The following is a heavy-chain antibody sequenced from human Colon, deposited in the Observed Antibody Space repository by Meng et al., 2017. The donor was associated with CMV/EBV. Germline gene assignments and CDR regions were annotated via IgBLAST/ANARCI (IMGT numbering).Heavy chain of an antibody. V-gene: IGHV3-23*01. J-gene: IGHJ4*02. Sequence: GESLKISCAASGFTFSSCAMSWVRQAPGKGLEWVSSISGSGGSTDYADSMKGRFTISRDHSKNTLHLQMDSLRAEDSAVYYCAKDRRSSNSKRPFDYWGQGTLVTVSS. D-gene: IGHD2-2*01. CDR2: ISGSGGST. CDR1: GFTFSSCA. CDR3: AKDRRSSNSKRPFDY.